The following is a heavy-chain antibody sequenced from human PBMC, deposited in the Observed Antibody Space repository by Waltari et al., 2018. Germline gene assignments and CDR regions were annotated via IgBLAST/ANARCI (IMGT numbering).Heavy chain of an antibody. Sequence: QVQLQESGPGLVKPSETLSLICSVSGDSITNYYRSWVRQPPGKGLEWIGEIAYSGSTKYNPSIKSRATISVDTSKKQFSLRLGSVTAADTAIYYCARSYDFWSGYPLHYWGQGTLVTVSS. CDR2: IAYSGST. V-gene: IGHV4-59*01. CDR3: ARSYDFWSGYPLHY. J-gene: IGHJ4*02. CDR1: GDSITNYY. D-gene: IGHD3-3*01.